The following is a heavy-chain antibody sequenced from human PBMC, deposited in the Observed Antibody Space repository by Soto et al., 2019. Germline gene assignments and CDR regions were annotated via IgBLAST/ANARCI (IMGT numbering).Heavy chain of an antibody. CDR1: GFTFSSYW. CDR2: INSDGSRT. V-gene: IGHV3-74*01. Sequence: EVQLVEAGGGLVQPGGSLRLSCAASGFTFSSYWMHWVRQVPGKGLVWVSRINSDGSRTNYADSVKGRFTISRDNAKNTLYLQINSLRAEATAVYYCARGLMHLYGMDVWRQGTTVNVSS. J-gene: IGHJ6*02. D-gene: IGHD3-16*01. CDR3: ARGLMHLYGMDV.